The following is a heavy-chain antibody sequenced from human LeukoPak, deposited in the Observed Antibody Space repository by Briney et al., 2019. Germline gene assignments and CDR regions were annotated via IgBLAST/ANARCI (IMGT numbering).Heavy chain of an antibody. Sequence: GGSLRLSCAASGSTFTNAWMNWVRQAPGKGLEWVGRIKSKTDGGTTDYAAPVKGRFTISRDDSKNTLYLQMNSLKTEDTAVYYCTTTPTKYYDFWSAYNDYWGQGTLVTVSS. D-gene: IGHD3-3*01. CDR3: TTTPTKYYDFWSAYNDY. V-gene: IGHV3-15*07. CDR1: GSTFTNAW. CDR2: IKSKTDGGTT. J-gene: IGHJ4*02.